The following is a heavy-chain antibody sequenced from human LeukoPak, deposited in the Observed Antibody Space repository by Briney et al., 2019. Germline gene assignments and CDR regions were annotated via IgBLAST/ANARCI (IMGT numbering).Heavy chain of an antibody. D-gene: IGHD1-26*01. J-gene: IGHJ4*02. V-gene: IGHV4-4*07. CDR2: IYTSGST. CDR3: ARGRPYSASYYDSDY. CDR1: GGSISSYY. Sequence: SETLSLTCTVSGGSISSYYWSWIRQPAGKGLEWIGRIYTSGSTNYNPPLKSRVTMSVDTSKNQFSLKLSSVTAADTAMYYCARGRPYSASYYDSDYWGQGTLVTVSS.